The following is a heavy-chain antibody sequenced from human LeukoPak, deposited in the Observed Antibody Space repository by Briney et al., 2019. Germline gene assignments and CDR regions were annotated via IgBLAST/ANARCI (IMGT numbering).Heavy chain of an antibody. Sequence: GESMQIPCNAFSYSFTTYWIGWVRQLPRNGLEWMGMIYSSDSITWYSPSFQSQVTLSANSSITTAFLQWSSLKASHSAFYYCARHSVSECCGCDCYPTIDYWGRGTLVTVSS. CDR3: ARHSVSECCGCDCYPTIDY. CDR1: SYSFTTYW. V-gene: IGHV5-51*01. J-gene: IGHJ4*02. CDR2: IYSSDSIT. D-gene: IGHD2-21*02.